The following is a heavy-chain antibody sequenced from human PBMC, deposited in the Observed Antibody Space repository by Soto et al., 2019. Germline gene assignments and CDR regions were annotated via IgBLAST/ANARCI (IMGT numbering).Heavy chain of an antibody. Sequence: SQTLSLTCAISGDSVSSNSAAWNWIRQSPSRGLEWLGRTYYRSKWYNDYAVSVKSRITINPDTSKNQFSLQLNPVTPEDTAVYYCARDHTLYYDSSGCPNWLDPWGQGTLVTVYS. CDR3: ARDHTLYYDSSGCPNWLDP. J-gene: IGHJ5*02. CDR2: TYYRSKWYN. V-gene: IGHV6-1*01. D-gene: IGHD3-22*01. CDR1: GDSVSSNSAA.